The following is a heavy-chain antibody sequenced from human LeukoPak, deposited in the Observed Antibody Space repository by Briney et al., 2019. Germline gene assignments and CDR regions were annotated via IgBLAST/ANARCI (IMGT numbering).Heavy chain of an antibody. D-gene: IGHD3-3*01. Sequence: GGSLRLTCAASGFTFSSYAMHGVRQAPGKGLEWVAVISYDGSNKYYADSVKGRFTISRDNSKNTLYLQMNSLRAEDTAVYYCASGQTYYDFWSGYSTNLAFDYWGQGTLVTVSS. J-gene: IGHJ4*02. CDR1: GFTFSSYA. V-gene: IGHV3-30-3*01. CDR3: ASGQTYYDFWSGYSTNLAFDY. CDR2: ISYDGSNK.